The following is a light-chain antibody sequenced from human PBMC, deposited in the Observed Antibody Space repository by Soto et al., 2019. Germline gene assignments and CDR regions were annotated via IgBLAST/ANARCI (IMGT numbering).Light chain of an antibody. V-gene: IGKV3-15*01. Sequence: TQGPDTLSVWPVESAVLSCRASQSVSSNLAWYQQKPGQAPRPPIYGASTRATGIPARFSGSGSGTDFTLTISSLQPEDFATYFCKQLNSYPLTVSGGTKVDIK. CDR1: QSVSSN. CDR2: GAS. CDR3: KQLNSYPLT. J-gene: IGKJ4*01.